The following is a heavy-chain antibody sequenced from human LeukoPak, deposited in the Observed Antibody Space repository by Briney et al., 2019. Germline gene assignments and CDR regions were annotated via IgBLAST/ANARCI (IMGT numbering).Heavy chain of an antibody. CDR1: GYTFTSYD. D-gene: IGHD2-2*01. CDR2: MNPNSGNT. CDR3: ARSYCSSTSCYGKRQAGADRDYYYYGMDV. V-gene: IGHV1-8*01. Sequence: ASVKVSCKASGYTFTSYDINWVRQATGQGLEWMGWMNPNSGNTGYAQKFQGRVTMTRNTSISTAYMELSSLRSEDTAVYYCARSYCSSTSCYGKRQAGADRDYYYYGMDVWGQGTTVTVSS. J-gene: IGHJ6*02.